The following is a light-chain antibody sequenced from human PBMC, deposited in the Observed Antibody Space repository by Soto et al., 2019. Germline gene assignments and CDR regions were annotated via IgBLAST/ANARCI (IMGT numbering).Light chain of an antibody. CDR3: VSYTTSASYV. V-gene: IGLV2-14*01. CDR1: SSDIGGSKY. J-gene: IGLJ1*01. CDR2: EVT. Sequence: QSALTQPASLSGSPGQSITISCAGTSSDIGGSKYVSWYQQHPGRAPKLIIYEVTYRPSGVSARFSGSKSGNTASLTVSGLQAEDEADYYCVSYTTSASYVFGTGTKLTVL.